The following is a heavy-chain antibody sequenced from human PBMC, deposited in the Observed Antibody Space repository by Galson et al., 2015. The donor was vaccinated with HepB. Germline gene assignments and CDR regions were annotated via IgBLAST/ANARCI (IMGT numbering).Heavy chain of an antibody. D-gene: IGHD3-16*01. CDR1: GFNINDYA. CDR2: ISWDGDDI. J-gene: IGHJ6*02. Sequence: SLRLSCAGSGFNINDYAMHWARQAPGKSLEWVSVISWDGDDIYYADSVRGRFTTSRDNSRNSLFLQMESLRAEDSAIYYCAKGVGAYYYYGMDVWGQGTTVTVSS. V-gene: IGHV3-43D*03. CDR3: AKGVGAYYYYGMDV.